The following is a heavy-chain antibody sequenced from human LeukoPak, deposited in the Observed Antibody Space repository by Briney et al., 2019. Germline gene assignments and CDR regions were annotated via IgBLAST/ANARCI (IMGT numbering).Heavy chain of an antibody. CDR2: ISAYNGNT. Sequence: ASVKVSCKASGYTFTSYGISWVRQAPGQGLEWMGWISAYNGNTNYAQKLQGRVTMTTDTSTSTAYMELRSLRSDDTAVYYCARLGGGGSDEMDIYFDYWGQGTLVTVSS. CDR3: ARLGGGGSDEMDIYFDY. V-gene: IGHV1-18*01. D-gene: IGHD2-15*01. J-gene: IGHJ4*02. CDR1: GYTFTSYG.